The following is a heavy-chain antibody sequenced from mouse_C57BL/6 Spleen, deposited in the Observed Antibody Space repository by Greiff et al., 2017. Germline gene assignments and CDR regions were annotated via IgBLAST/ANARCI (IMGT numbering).Heavy chain of an antibody. D-gene: IGHD1-1*01. CDR2: IWWDDDK. CDR3: ARIAYYYGSSPYFDV. Sequence: QVTLKECGPGILQPSQTLSLTCSFSGFSLSTFGMGVGWIRQPSGKGLEWLAHIWWDDDKYYTPALKSRLTISKDTSKNQVFLKIANVDTADTATYYCARIAYYYGSSPYFDVWGTGTTVTVSS. J-gene: IGHJ1*03. CDR1: GFSLSTFGMG. V-gene: IGHV8-8*01.